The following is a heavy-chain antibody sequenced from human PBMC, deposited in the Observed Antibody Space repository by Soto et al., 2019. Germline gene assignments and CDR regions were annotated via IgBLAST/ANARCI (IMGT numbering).Heavy chain of an antibody. D-gene: IGHD2-2*01. Sequence: LRLSCAASGFTFRNYGMHWVRQGPGKRLEWVAFISYDGSNKYYADSVKGRLTISRDNSKNTLFLQMNSLRAEDMAVYFCAKEYCISTSCYTTDAVDIWGQGTMVTVSS. CDR2: ISYDGSNK. V-gene: IGHV3-30*18. J-gene: IGHJ3*02. CDR1: GFTFRNYG. CDR3: AKEYCISTSCYTTDAVDI.